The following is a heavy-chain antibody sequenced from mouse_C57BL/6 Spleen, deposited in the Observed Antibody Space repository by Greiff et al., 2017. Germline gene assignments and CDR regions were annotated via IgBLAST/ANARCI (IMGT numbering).Heavy chain of an antibody. CDR1: GYTFTSYT. CDR3: ARITTVVFGY. J-gene: IGHJ2*01. D-gene: IGHD1-1*01. V-gene: IGHV1-4*01. CDR2: INPSSGYT. Sequence: QVQLQQSGAELARPGASVKMSCKASGYTFTSYTMHWVKQRPGQGLEWIGYINPSSGYTKYNQKFKDKATLTADKSSSTAYMQLSSLTSEDSAVYYYARITTVVFGYWGQGTTLTVSS.